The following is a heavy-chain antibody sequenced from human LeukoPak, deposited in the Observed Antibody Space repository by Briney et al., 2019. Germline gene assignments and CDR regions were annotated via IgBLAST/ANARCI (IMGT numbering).Heavy chain of an antibody. V-gene: IGHV4-34*01. CDR2: INHSGST. CDR3: ARNPRRGVGATNYYFDY. Sequence: SETLSLTCAVYGGSFSGYYWSWIRQPPGKGLEWIGEINHSGSTNYNPSLKSRVTISVDTSKNQFSLKLSSVTAADTAVYYCARNPRRGVGATNYYFDYWGQGTLVTVSS. D-gene: IGHD1-26*01. CDR1: GGSFSGYY. J-gene: IGHJ4*02.